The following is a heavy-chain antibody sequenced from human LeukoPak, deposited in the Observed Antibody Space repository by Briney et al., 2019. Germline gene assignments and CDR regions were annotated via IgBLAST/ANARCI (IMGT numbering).Heavy chain of an antibody. CDR3: ARDTMVRGVIVPFDY. Sequence: PSETLSLTCTVSGGSISSGDYYWSWIRQPPGKGLEWIGYIYYSGSTNYNPSLKSRVTISVDTSKNQFSLKLSSVTAADTAVYYCARDTMVRGVIVPFDYWGQGTLVTVSS. CDR1: GGSISSGDYY. J-gene: IGHJ4*02. D-gene: IGHD3-10*01. CDR2: IYYSGST. V-gene: IGHV4-30-4*01.